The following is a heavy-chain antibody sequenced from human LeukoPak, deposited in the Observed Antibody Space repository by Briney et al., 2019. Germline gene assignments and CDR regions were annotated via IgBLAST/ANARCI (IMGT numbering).Heavy chain of an antibody. CDR1: GYSFSSYG. CDR3: ARGQLTDDLDY. D-gene: IGHD1-14*01. V-gene: IGHV1-18*01. Sequence: ASVKVSCKGSGYSFSSYGMHWVRQAPGQGLEWMGWISAYNGDSDYAQNLQGRVTMTTDPSTSTAYMELRSLRSDDTAVYYCARGQLTDDLDYWGQGTLVTVSS. CDR2: ISAYNGDS. J-gene: IGHJ4*02.